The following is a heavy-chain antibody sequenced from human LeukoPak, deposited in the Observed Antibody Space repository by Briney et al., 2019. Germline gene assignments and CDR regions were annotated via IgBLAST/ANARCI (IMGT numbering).Heavy chain of an antibody. V-gene: IGHV3-74*01. J-gene: IGHJ4*02. CDR2: INSDGSST. Sequence: GGSLRLYCAASGFTFSSYWMHWVRQAPGKGLVWVSRINSDGSSTSYADSVKGRFTIARDNAKNTLYLQMNSLRAEDTAVYYCGIYSSSSRPGYFDYWGRGTLVTVSS. CDR3: GIYSSSSRPGYFDY. CDR1: GFTFSSYW. D-gene: IGHD6-6*01.